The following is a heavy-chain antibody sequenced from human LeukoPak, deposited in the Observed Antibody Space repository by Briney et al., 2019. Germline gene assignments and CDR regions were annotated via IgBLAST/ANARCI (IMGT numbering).Heavy chain of an antibody. CDR3: ARGPPSYGDYLNWYFDL. V-gene: IGHV4-39*01. CDR1: GGSXXSSSYY. J-gene: IGHJ2*01. CDR2: IYYSGST. D-gene: IGHD4-17*01. Sequence: SGGSXXSSSYYWGWIRQPPGKGLEWIGSIYYSGSTYYNPSLKSRFTISVDTSKNQFSLKLSSVTAADTAVYYCARGPPSYGDYLNWYFDLWGRGTLVTVSS.